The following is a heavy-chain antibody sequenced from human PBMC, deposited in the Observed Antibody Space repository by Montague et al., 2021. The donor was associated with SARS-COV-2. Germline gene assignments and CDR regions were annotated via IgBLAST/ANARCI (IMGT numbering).Heavy chain of an antibody. CDR1: GGSISNSFYY. CDR2: LSYTTST. CDR3: ARPGRGYSYGLDAFEV. J-gene: IGHJ3*01. V-gene: IGHV4-39*01. Sequence: SETLSLTCTVSGGSISNSFYYWVWLRQPPGKRLEWVGSLSYTTSTYSNPSLKSRVTISMNTSNNQFFLKLTSVTAADTAVYYCARPGRGYSYGLDAFEVWGQGTMVTVSS. D-gene: IGHD5-18*01.